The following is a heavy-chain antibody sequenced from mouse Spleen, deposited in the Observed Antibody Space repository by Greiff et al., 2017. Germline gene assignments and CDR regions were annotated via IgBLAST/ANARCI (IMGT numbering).Heavy chain of an antibody. Sequence: VQLQQSGPELVKPGASVKISCKASGYTFTDYYMNWVKQSHGKSLEWIGDINPNNGGTSYNQKFKGKATLTVDKSSSTAYMELRSLTSEDSAVYYCAVRGNYRYFDVWGAGTTVTVSS. J-gene: IGHJ1*01. V-gene: IGHV1-26*01. CDR2: INPNNGGT. CDR1: GYTFTDYY. D-gene: IGHD2-1*01. CDR3: AVRGNYRYFDV.